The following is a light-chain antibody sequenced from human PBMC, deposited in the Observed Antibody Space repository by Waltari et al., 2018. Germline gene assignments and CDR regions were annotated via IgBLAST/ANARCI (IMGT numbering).Light chain of an antibody. CDR3: QSSDSTGTYVL. V-gene: IGLV3-25*03. J-gene: IGLJ2*01. Sequence: SNELTQPSSVSVSPGQTARITCPGHVLTKQYAYWYQQKPGQAPVLIIYKDSARPSGNPERISGSTSGTELTLTISGVQSEDEADYYCQSSDSTGTYVLFGGGTHLTVL. CDR1: VLTKQY. CDR2: KDS.